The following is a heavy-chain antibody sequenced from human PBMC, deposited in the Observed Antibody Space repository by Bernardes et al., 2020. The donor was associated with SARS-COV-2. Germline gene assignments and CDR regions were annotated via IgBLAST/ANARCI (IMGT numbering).Heavy chain of an antibody. V-gene: IGHV3-23*01. J-gene: IGHJ4*02. CDR1: GFTFRSYA. CDR3: VKGGDDGNSPYYFDY. Sequence: GGSLRLLCAASGFTFRSYAMTWVRQVPGKGLEWVSTISGSGGSLYFADSVKGRFTISRDNSKNTVYLQMNTLRAEDTAVYYCVKGGDDGNSPYYFDYWGQGTLVTVSS. D-gene: IGHD5-12*01. CDR2: ISGSGGSL.